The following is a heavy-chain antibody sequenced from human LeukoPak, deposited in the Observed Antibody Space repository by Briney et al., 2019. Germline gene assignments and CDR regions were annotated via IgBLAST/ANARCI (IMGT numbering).Heavy chain of an antibody. J-gene: IGHJ3*02. CDR2: IYYSGST. D-gene: IGHD5-18*01. CDR3: ARVEEGGYSYGYYI. V-gene: IGHV4-30-4*01. CDR1: GGSISSGDYY. Sequence: SETLSLTCTVSGGSISSGDYYWSWIRQPPGKGLVWIGYIYYSGSTYYNPSLKSRVTIAVDTSKNQFSLKLSSVTAADTAVYYCARVEEGGYSYGYYIWGQGTMVTVSS.